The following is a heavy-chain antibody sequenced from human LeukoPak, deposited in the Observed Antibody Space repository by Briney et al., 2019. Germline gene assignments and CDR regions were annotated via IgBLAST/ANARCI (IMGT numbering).Heavy chain of an antibody. CDR3: ARDLGYCSGGSCFA. J-gene: IGHJ4*02. D-gene: IGHD2-15*01. Sequence: GGSLRLSCAASGFTFSSYGMSWVRQAPGKGLEWVSAISGSGGSTYYADSVKGRFTISRDNSKNTLYLQMNSLRAEDTAVYYCARDLGYCSGGSCFAWGQGTLVTVSS. CDR2: ISGSGGST. V-gene: IGHV3-23*01. CDR1: GFTFSSYG.